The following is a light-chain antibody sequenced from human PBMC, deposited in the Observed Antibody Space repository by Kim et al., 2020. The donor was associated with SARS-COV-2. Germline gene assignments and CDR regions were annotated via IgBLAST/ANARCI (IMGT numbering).Light chain of an antibody. J-gene: IGKJ1*01. CDR1: QSIDSW. CDR2: NAS. V-gene: IGKV1-5*03. CDR3: QQYQSHCK. Sequence: AAVGDRVPITCRAIQSIDSWVAWYQQKPGKAPKILIYNASNLEPGVPSRFSGSGSGTEFTLTISGLQPDDFATYHCQQYQSHCKFGQGTKVDIK.